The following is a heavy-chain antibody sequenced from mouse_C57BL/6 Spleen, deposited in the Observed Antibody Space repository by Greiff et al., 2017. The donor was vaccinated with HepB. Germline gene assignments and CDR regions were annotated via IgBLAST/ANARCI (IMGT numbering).Heavy chain of an antibody. CDR3: ARAHYSNPFAY. D-gene: IGHD2-5*01. Sequence: EVQLQQSGPGLVKPSQSLSLTCSVTGYSITSGYYWNWIRQFPGNKLEWMGYISYDGSNNYNPSLKNRISITRDTSKNQVFLKLKSVTTEDTATYYCARAHYSNPFAYWGQGTLVTVSA. CDR1: GYSITSGYY. V-gene: IGHV3-6*01. CDR2: ISYDGSN. J-gene: IGHJ3*01.